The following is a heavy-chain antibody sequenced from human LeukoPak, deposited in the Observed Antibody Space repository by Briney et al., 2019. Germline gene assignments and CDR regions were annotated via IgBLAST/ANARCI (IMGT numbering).Heavy chain of an antibody. CDR3: ARARGVINWFDY. D-gene: IGHD3-10*01. J-gene: IGHJ4*02. CDR2: IYTSGST. Sequence: SETLSLTCTVSGGSTSSGSYYWSWIRQPAGKGLEWIGRIYTSGSTNYKPSLKSRVTISVDTSKNQFSLKLTSVTAADTAVYYCARARGVINWFDYWGQGTLVTVSS. CDR1: GGSTSSGSYY. V-gene: IGHV4-61*02.